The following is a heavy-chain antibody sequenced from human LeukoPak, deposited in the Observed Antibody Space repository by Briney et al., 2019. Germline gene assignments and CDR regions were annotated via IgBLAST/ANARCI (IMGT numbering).Heavy chain of an antibody. V-gene: IGHV4-39*01. CDR3: ARGVTMIVVVIHDWYFDL. J-gene: IGHJ2*01. CDR1: GGSISSGGYY. D-gene: IGHD3-22*01. Sequence: PSQTLSLTCTVSGGSISSGGYYWGWIRQPPGTGLEWIGSIYYTRSTYYNPSLKSRVTISVDTSKNQFSLKLTSVTAADTAVYYCARGVTMIVVVIHDWYFDLWGRGTLVTVSS. CDR2: IYYTRST.